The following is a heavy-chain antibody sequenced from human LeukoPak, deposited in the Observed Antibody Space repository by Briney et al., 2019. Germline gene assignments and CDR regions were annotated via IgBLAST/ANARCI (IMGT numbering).Heavy chain of an antibody. V-gene: IGHV3-7*01. J-gene: IGHJ3*02. Sequence: GGSLRLSCAASGFSFTTYWITWVRQPPGKGLEWVAHLNQDGGGKYYVDSVKGRFTISRDNAKNSLYLQMNSLRAEDTAVYYCARDRTNSEAFDIWGQGTMVTVSS. CDR3: ARDRTNSEAFDI. CDR2: LNQDGGGK. CDR1: GFSFTTYW. D-gene: IGHD1-1*01.